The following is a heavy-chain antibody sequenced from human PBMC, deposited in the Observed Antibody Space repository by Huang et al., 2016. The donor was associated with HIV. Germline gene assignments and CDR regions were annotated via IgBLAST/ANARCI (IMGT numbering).Heavy chain of an antibody. CDR3: ATGPRGSGSFN. CDR2: ITPIFDKT. CDR1: GGTFSSYV. J-gene: IGHJ4*02. V-gene: IGHV1-69*01. Sequence: QVQLVQAGAEVKKPGSSVKVSCQASGGTFSSYVISWVRQAPGQGLEWMGGITPIFDKTNYAQKFQGRVTIIADESTRTAYMEMSSLRPEDTATYYCATGPRGSGSFNWGQGTLVIVSS. D-gene: IGHD1-26*01.